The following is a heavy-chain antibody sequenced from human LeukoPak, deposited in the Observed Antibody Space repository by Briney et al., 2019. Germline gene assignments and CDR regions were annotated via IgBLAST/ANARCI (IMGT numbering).Heavy chain of an antibody. J-gene: IGHJ3*02. Sequence: SGPTLVNPTQTLTLTCTFSGFSLSTSGVGVGWVRQPPGKALEWLAFIYWNDDKRYSPSLKSRLTITKDTSKNQVVLTMTNMDPVGTATYYCAHSGTVTTPHDAFDIWGQGTMVTVFS. V-gene: IGHV2-5*01. CDR3: AHSGTVTTPHDAFDI. CDR2: IYWNDDK. CDR1: GFSLSTSGVG. D-gene: IGHD4-17*01.